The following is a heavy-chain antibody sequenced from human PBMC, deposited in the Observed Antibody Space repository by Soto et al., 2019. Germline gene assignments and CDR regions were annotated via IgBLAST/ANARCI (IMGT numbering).Heavy chain of an antibody. CDR2: IGAARDP. D-gene: IGHD2-2*02. V-gene: IGHV3-13*05. J-gene: IGHJ6*02. CDR1: GFTFSNFD. Sequence: EVQLVESGGGLVQPGESLRLSCATSGFTFSNFDMHWVRQVPGKGLEWVSAIGAARDPYYLGSVKGRFTISRENAKNSVYLQMNYLRAGDSAVYYCARAYTGRLPRRADYYYAMDVWGQGTTVTVSS. CDR3: ARAYTGRLPRRADYYYAMDV.